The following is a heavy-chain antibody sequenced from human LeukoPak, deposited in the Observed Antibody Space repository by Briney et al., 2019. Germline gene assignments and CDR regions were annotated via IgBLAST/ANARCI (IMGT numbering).Heavy chain of an antibody. CDR2: INPNSGGT. V-gene: IGHV1-2*02. CDR1: GYTFTGYY. D-gene: IGHD6-19*01. J-gene: IGHJ4*02. CDR3: ARDRESSGWLEIAY. Sequence: ASVKVSCKASGYTFTGYYMHWVRQAPGQGLEWMGWINPNSGGTNYAQEFQGRVTMTRDTSISTAYMELSRLRSDDTAVYYCARDRESSGWLEIAYWGQGTLVTVSS.